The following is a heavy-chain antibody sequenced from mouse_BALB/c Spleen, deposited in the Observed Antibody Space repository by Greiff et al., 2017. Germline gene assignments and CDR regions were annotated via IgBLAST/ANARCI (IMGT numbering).Heavy chain of an antibody. Sequence: GGGLVQPKGSLKLSCAASGFTFNTYAMTWVRQAPGKGLEWVARIRSKSNNYATYYADSVKDRFTISRDDSQSMLYLQMNNLKTEDTAMYYCVRQGYDYGCAYWGQGTLVTVSA. J-gene: IGHJ3*01. V-gene: IGHV10-1*02. CDR1: GFTFNTYA. CDR3: VRQGYDYGCAY. CDR2: IRSKSNNYAT. D-gene: IGHD2-4*01.